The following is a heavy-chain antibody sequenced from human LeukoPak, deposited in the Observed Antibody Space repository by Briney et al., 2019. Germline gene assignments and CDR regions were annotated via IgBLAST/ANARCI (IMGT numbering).Heavy chain of an antibody. D-gene: IGHD4-17*01. CDR3: ARGTVTAPDY. CDR1: GFTVSATY. V-gene: IGHV3-53*01. J-gene: IGHJ4*02. CDR2: IYTGGNT. Sequence: PGGSLTLSCAASGFTVSATYMNWVRQAPGKGLEWVSIIYTGGNTYYADSVKGRFTIPRDISKNTLYLQMNSLRAEDTAVYYCARGTVTAPDYWGQGTLVTVSS.